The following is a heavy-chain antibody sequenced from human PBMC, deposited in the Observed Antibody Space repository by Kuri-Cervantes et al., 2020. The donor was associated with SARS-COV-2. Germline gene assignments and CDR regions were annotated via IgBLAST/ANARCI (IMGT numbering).Heavy chain of an antibody. D-gene: IGHD3-22*01. CDR1: GGTFSSYA. CDR2: IIPIFGTA. V-gene: IGHV1-69*05. J-gene: IGHJ3*02. Sequence: SVKVSCKASGGTFSSYAISWVRQAPGQGLEWMGGIIPIFGTANYAQKFQGRVTITTDESTSTAYMELSRLRLDDTAAFYCVRFRYYDSMRNASDIWGQGTMVTVSS. CDR3: VRFRYYDSMRNASDI.